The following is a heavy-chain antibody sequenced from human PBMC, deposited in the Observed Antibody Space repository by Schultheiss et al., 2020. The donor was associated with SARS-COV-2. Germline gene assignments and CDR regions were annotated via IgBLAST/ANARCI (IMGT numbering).Heavy chain of an antibody. J-gene: IGHJ4*02. Sequence: SETLSLTCAVSGYSISSGYYWSWIRQPPGKGLEWIGYIYYSGSTNYNPSLKSRVTISVDTSKNQFSLKLSSVTAADTAVYYCARVGRGAFDYWGQGTLVTVSS. V-gene: IGHV4-61*01. CDR1: GYSISSGYY. CDR3: ARVGRGAFDY. D-gene: IGHD3-16*01. CDR2: IYYSGST.